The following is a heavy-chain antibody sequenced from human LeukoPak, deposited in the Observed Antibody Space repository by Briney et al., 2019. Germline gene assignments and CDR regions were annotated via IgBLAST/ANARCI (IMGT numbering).Heavy chain of an antibody. CDR1: GYTFSRYD. V-gene: IGHV1-8*01. D-gene: IGHD1-20*01. Sequence: ASVKVSCKASGYTFSRYDINWVRQATGQGFEWMGWMNPSSGKTGYAQKFQDRVTLTRNSSITTAYMELSSLRSDDTAVYYCARVGDNWNDIALDIWGQGTMVTVSS. CDR2: MNPSSGKT. CDR3: ARVGDNWNDIALDI. J-gene: IGHJ3*02.